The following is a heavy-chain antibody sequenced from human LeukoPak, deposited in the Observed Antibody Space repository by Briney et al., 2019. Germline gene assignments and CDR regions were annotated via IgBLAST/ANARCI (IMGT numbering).Heavy chain of an antibody. CDR1: GFTFSDYY. D-gene: IGHD3-10*01. V-gene: IGHV3-11*05. Sequence: PGGSLRLSCAASGFTFSDYYMSWIRQAPGKGLEWVSYISSSSSYTNYADSVKGRFTISRDNAKNSLYLQMNSLRAEDTAVYYCARDPEGSGSYYNRWFDPWGQGTLVTVSS. J-gene: IGHJ5*02. CDR2: ISSSSSYT. CDR3: ARDPEGSGSYYNRWFDP.